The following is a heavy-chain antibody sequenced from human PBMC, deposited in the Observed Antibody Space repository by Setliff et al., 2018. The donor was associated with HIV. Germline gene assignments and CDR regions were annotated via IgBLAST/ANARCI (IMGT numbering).Heavy chain of an antibody. CDR3: ARDTTVVTPYADY. CDR1: GFTFSSYA. CDR2: VSSDGSSK. D-gene: IGHD4-17*01. V-gene: IGHV3-74*01. Sequence: PGESLKISCAASGFTFSSYAMSWVRQAPGRGLVWVSRVSSDGSSKTYADSVKDRFTISRDNAKNTLYLQMNSLRAEDTGVYYCARDTTVVTPYADYWGQGTLVTVSS. J-gene: IGHJ4*02.